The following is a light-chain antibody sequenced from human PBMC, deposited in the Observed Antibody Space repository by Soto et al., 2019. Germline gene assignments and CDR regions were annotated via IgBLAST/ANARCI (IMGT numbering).Light chain of an antibody. CDR3: QQYNVWPLT. CDR2: VAS. Sequence: EIVMTKSRATLSVSPGERATHSCRASQSVSSNLAWYQQKPGQTPKLLIYVASTRATGIPARFSGSGSGTEFTLTISSLQSEDFAVYYCQQYNVWPLTFGGGTKVEFK. J-gene: IGKJ4*01. CDR1: QSVSSN. V-gene: IGKV3-15*01.